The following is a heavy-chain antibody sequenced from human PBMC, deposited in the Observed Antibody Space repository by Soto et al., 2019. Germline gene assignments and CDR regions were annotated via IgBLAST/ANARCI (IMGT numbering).Heavy chain of an antibody. CDR2: IYPGDSDI. J-gene: IGHJ6*02. Sequence: GESLKISCKGSGYSFSSYWIGWVRQIPGKGLEWMGIIYPGDSDIRYSPSFQGQVTISADKSISTAYLQWSSLKASDTAMYYCATSVTRAAGTLFYYYYGMDVWGQGTTVTVSS. V-gene: IGHV5-51*01. CDR3: ATSVTRAAGTLFYYYYGMDV. CDR1: GYSFSSYW. D-gene: IGHD6-13*01.